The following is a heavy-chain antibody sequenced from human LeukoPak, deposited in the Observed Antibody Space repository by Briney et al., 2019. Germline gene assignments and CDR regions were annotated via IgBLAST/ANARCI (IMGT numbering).Heavy chain of an antibody. CDR2: ISAYNGNT. J-gene: IGHJ4*02. D-gene: IGHD3-22*01. CDR1: GYTFTSYG. V-gene: IGHV1-18*01. CDR3: ARGGGGGYYDSSGYFDY. Sequence: ASVKVSCKASGYTFTSYGISWVRQAPGQGLEWMRWISAYNGNTNYAQKLQGRVTMTTDTSTSTAYMELRSLRSDDTAVYYCARGGGGGYYDSSGYFDYWGQGTLVTVSS.